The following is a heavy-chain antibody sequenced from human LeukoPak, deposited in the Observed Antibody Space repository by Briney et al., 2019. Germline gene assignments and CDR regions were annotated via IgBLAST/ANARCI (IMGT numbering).Heavy chain of an antibody. CDR2: IRFDGSNI. D-gene: IGHD1-26*01. CDR3: VRDGVGATTYFGYFDH. CDR1: GISFSAHG. V-gene: IGHV3-33*01. J-gene: IGHJ4*02. Sequence: GGSLRLSCAASGISFSAHGMHWVRQAPGKGLEWVAIIRFDGSNIHYADSVKGRFTISRDNSKNTLYLQMNSLRAEDTAVYFCVRDGVGATTYFGYFDHWGQGNLVTVSS.